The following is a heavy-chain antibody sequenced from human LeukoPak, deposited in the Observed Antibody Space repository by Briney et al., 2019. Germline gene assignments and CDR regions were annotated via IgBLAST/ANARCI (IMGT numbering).Heavy chain of an antibody. D-gene: IGHD3-16*02. V-gene: IGHV4-59*01. CDR3: AREVGGVIDY. CDR1: GGSISSYY. CDR2: IYYSGST. J-gene: IGHJ4*02. Sequence: SETLSLTCTVSGGSISSYYWSWIRQPPGKGLEWIGYIYYSGSTNYNPSLKSRVTISVDTSKNQFSLKLSSVTAADTAVYYCAREVGGVIDYWGQGTLVTVSS.